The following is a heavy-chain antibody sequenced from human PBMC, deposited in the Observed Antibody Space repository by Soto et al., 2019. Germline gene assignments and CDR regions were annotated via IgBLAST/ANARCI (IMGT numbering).Heavy chain of an antibody. CDR1: GFSFSNYA. D-gene: IGHD6-13*01. J-gene: IGHJ4*02. CDR2: ISYDGSNK. CDR3: ARDLIAALGTPNY. Sequence: QVQLVESGGGVVQPERSLRLSCVASGFSFSNYAMHWVRQAPGKGLEWVAVISYDGSNKYYADSVKGRFTISRDNSKNTRYLEMSSLRADDTAMYYCARDLIAALGTPNYWGQGTLVTVSS. V-gene: IGHV3-30-3*01.